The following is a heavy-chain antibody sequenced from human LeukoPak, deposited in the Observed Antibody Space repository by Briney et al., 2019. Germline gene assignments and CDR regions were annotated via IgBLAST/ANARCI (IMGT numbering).Heavy chain of an antibody. D-gene: IGHD5-18*01. V-gene: IGHV3-48*03. CDR3: ARDSGWIQFHY. CDR2: ISSSGSTI. J-gene: IGHJ4*02. Sequence: GSLRLSCAASGFTFSSYEMNWVRQAPGKGLEWVSYISSSGSTIYYADSVKGRFTISRDNAKNSLYLQMSSLRDEDTAVYYCARDSGWIQFHYWGQGTQVTVSS. CDR1: GFTFSSYE.